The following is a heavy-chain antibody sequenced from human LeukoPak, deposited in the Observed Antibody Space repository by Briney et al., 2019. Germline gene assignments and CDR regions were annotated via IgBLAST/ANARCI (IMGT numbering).Heavy chain of an antibody. D-gene: IGHD3-10*01. Sequence: QAGGSLRLSCAASGFTFSSYGMHWVRQAPGKGLEWVAVISYDGGNKYYADSVKGRFTISRDNSKNTLYLQMNSLRAEDTAVYYCATFSMVRGVITFASFDYWGQGTLVTVSS. CDR1: GFTFSSYG. CDR3: ATFSMVRGVITFASFDY. J-gene: IGHJ4*02. CDR2: ISYDGGNK. V-gene: IGHV3-30*03.